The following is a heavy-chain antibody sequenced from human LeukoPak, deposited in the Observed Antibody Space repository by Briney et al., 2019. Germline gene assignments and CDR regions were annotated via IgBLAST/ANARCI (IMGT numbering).Heavy chain of an antibody. CDR1: GYTLTELS. J-gene: IGHJ4*02. CDR3: ATKGIAVAGTIDY. V-gene: IGHV1-24*01. Sequence: ASVKDSCKVSGYTLTELSMHWMRQPPGKGLEWMGGFDPEDGETIYAQKFQGRVTMTEDTSTDTAYMELSSLRSEDTAVYYCATKGIAVAGTIDYWGQGTLVTVSS. CDR2: FDPEDGET. D-gene: IGHD6-19*01.